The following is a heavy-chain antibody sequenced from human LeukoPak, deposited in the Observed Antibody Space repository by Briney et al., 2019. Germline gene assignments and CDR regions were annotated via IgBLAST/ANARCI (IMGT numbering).Heavy chain of an antibody. J-gene: IGHJ5*02. Sequence: GGSLRLSCAASGFTFSSYWMSWVRQAPGKGLEWVANIKQDGSEKYYVDSVKGRFTISRDNAKNSLYLQMNSLRAEDTAVYYCARDNSGYDLNSFDPWGQGTLVTVSS. D-gene: IGHD5-12*01. V-gene: IGHV3-7*01. CDR1: GFTFSSYW. CDR3: ARDNSGYDLNSFDP. CDR2: IKQDGSEK.